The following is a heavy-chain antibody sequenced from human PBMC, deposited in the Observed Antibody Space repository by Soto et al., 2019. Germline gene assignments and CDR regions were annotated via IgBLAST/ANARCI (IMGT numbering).Heavy chain of an antibody. J-gene: IGHJ4*02. Sequence: ASVKVSCKASEYTFTGYYMHWVRQAPGQGLEGMGWINSNSGGTNYAQKFQGRVTMTRDTSISTAYMELSRLRSDDTAVYYCARERPYYDFWSGPDYWGQGTLVTVSS. CDR3: ARERPYYDFWSGPDY. D-gene: IGHD3-3*01. V-gene: IGHV1-2*02. CDR1: EYTFTGYY. CDR2: INSNSGGT.